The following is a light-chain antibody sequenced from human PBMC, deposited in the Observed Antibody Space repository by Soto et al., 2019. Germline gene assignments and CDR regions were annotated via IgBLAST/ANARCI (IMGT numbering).Light chain of an antibody. J-gene: IGKJ1*01. CDR3: QQYGSSGT. Sequence: EIVLTQSPCTLSLSPGERATLSCRASQSVSNNYLAWYQQKPVQAPRRLIYGASNRATGIPDRFRGSGSGTDLALTISILEPEDFAVYYCQQYGSSGTFGQGTKVEIK. V-gene: IGKV3-20*01. CDR1: QSVSNNY. CDR2: GAS.